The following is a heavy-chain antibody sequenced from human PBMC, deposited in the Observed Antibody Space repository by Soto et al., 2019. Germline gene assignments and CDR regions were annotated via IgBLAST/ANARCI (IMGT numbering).Heavy chain of an antibody. V-gene: IGHV4-30-4*01. CDR2: RYYSGNT. CDR3: ARGGYDTSGQTFIGWGPDC. Sequence: HVQLQESGPGPVTPSQTLSLSCTVSGVSITSGSYYWTWVRQSPGKGLEWIGYRYYSGNTYYNPSPNSRPTISVDTTKNQFFLKLTSVTAADTAVYYCARGGYDTSGQTFIGWGPDCWGQGTLVTVSS. J-gene: IGHJ4*02. CDR1: GVSITSGSYY. D-gene: IGHD3-22*01.